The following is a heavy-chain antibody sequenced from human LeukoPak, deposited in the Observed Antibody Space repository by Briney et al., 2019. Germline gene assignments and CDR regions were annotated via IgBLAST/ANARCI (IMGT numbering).Heavy chain of an antibody. J-gene: IGHJ4*02. V-gene: IGHV1-69*13. CDR3: ARGPDSRSWYDY. CDR1: GGTFSSYA. Sequence: ASVKVSCKASGGTFSSYAISWVRQAPGQGLEWMGGIIPIFGTANYAQKFQGRVTITADESTSTAYMELSSLRSEDTAVYYCARGPDSRSWYDYWGQGTLVTGSS. CDR2: IIPIFGTA. D-gene: IGHD6-13*01.